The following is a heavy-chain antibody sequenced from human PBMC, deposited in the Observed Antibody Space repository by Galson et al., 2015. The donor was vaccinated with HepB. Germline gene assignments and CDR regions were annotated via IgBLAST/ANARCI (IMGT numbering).Heavy chain of an antibody. CDR2: IIPIFRTA. CDR3: ARSPYCSSTSCDNWFDP. V-gene: IGHV1-69*13. J-gene: IGHJ5*02. D-gene: IGHD2-2*01. Sequence: SVKVSCKVSGGTFSTHVFSWVRQAPGQGLEWMGGIIPIFRTANYAQKFQGRVTITADESTSTAYMELSSLRSEDAAVYYCARSPYCSSTSCDNWFDPWGQGTLVTVSS. CDR1: GGTFSTHV.